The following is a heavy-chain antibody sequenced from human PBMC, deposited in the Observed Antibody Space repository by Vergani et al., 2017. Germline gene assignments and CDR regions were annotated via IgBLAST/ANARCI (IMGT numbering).Heavy chain of an antibody. J-gene: IGHJ6*03. D-gene: IGHD2-2*02. Sequence: QVQLVESGGGVVQPGRSLRLSCAASGFTFSSYGMHWVRQAPGKGLEWVAVISYDGTNKYYADSVKGRFTISRDNSKNTLYLQMNSLRAGDTAAYYCAKAWVAPAAIRGYDCYMDVWGKGTTVTVSS. CDR3: AKAWVAPAAIRGYDCYMDV. V-gene: IGHV3-30*18. CDR2: ISYDGTNK. CDR1: GFTFSSYG.